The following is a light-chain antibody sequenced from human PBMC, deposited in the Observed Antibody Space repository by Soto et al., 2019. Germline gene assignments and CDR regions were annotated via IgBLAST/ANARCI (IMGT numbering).Light chain of an antibody. CDR3: QQYMSSSWT. CDR2: DAS. V-gene: IGKV1-33*01. CDR1: QDISNY. Sequence: DIQMTQSPSSLSASVGDRVTITCQASQDISNYLNWYQQKPGKAPKLLIYDASNLETGVPSRFSGSGSGTDFTFTISSLQPEDIATYYCQQYMSSSWTFGQGTKVDIK. J-gene: IGKJ1*01.